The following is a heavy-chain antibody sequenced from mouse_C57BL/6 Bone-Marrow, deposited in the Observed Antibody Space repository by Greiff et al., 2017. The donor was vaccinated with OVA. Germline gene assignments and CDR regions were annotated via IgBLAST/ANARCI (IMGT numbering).Heavy chain of an antibody. CDR3: AREYSSNPYYFDY. V-gene: IGHV1-69*01. J-gene: IGHJ2*01. CDR1: GYTFTSYW. CDR2: IDPSDSYT. D-gene: IGHD1-1*01. Sequence: QVQLQQPGAELVMPGASVKLSCKASGYTFTSYWMHWVKQRPGQGLEWIGEIDPSDSYTIYNQKFKGKATLTVDKSSSTAYMQLSSLTSEDSAVYYGAREYSSNPYYFDYWGQGTTVTVSA.